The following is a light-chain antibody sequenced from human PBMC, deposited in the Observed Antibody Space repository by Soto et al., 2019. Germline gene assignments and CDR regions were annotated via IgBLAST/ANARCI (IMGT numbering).Light chain of an antibody. V-gene: IGKV1-12*01. Sequence: DIHVTQSPSSVSASVGDRVTITCRASQAITSWLAWYQQKLGRAPKLLIYSASSLQSGAPSRFTGSGSGTDFTLAITSLQPDDAAVYYCQQTRSFPLTFGGGTKVEI. CDR2: SAS. CDR3: QQTRSFPLT. CDR1: QAITSW. J-gene: IGKJ4*01.